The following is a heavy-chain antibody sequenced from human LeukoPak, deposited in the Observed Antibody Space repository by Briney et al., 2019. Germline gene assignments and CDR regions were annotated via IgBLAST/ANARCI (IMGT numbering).Heavy chain of an antibody. D-gene: IGHD2-15*01. Sequence: GGSLRLSCAASGSTFSSYSMNWVRQAPGKGLEWVSYISSSSSTIYYADSVKGRFTISRDNAKNSLYLQMNSLRDEDTAVYYCARDGGYCSGGSCYSGPSYYFDYWGQGTLVTVSS. J-gene: IGHJ4*02. CDR2: ISSSSSTI. CDR3: ARDGGYCSGGSCYSGPSYYFDY. V-gene: IGHV3-48*02. CDR1: GSTFSSYS.